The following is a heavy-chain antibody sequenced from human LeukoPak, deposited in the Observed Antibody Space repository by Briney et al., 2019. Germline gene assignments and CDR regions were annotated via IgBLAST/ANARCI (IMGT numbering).Heavy chain of an antibody. V-gene: IGHV3-30*02. J-gene: IGHJ6*04. CDR1: GFTFSSYG. D-gene: IGHD3-3*01. CDR2: IRYDGSKK. Sequence: GGSLRLSCAASGFTFSSYGMHWVRQAPGKGLEWVAFIRYDGSKKYYADSVKGRFTISRDNSKNTLYLQMNSLRAEDTAVYYCAKDLVSGYDFWSGYSMDVWGKGTTVTVSS. CDR3: AKDLVSGYDFWSGYSMDV.